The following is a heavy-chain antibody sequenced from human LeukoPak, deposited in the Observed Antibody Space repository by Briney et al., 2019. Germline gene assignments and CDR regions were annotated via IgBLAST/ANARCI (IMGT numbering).Heavy chain of an antibody. D-gene: IGHD2-2*02. CDR1: GGSISSGGYY. V-gene: IGHV4-31*03. J-gene: IGHJ5*02. CDR3: ARYCSSTNCYKGGFDH. Sequence: PSETLSLTCTVSGGSISSGGYYWSWIRQHPGTGLEWIGYIYYSGSTYSNPSLKSRVTISVDTSKNQFSLNLSSVTAADTAVYYCARYCSSTNCYKGGFDHWGQGTLVTVSS. CDR2: IYYSGST.